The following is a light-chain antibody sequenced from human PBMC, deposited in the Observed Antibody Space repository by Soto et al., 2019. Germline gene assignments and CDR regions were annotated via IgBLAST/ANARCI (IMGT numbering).Light chain of an antibody. CDR2: EVS. CDR1: SSDVGDYNY. J-gene: IGLJ2*01. Sequence: QSALTQPPSASGTPGQSVTIPCTGTSSDVGDYNYVSWYQQHPGKAPKLVIYEVSRRPSGVPDRFSGSKSGNTASLTVSGLQAEDEADYYXXSNAGSNXLVFGGGTKLTVL. V-gene: IGLV2-8*01. CDR3: XSNAGSNXLV.